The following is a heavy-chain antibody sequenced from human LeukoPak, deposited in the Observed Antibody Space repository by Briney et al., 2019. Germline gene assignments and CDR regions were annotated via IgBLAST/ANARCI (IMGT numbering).Heavy chain of an antibody. D-gene: IGHD6-13*01. CDR2: INPNSGGT. CDR1: GYTFTGYY. V-gene: IGHV1-2*02. J-gene: IGHJ5*02. CDR3: ARGNTEFSSSRNWFNP. Sequence: ASVKVSCKASGYTFTGYYMHWVRQAPGQGLEWMGWINPNSGGTNYAQKFQGRVTMTRDTSISTAYMELSRLRSDDTAVYYCARGNTEFSSSRNWFNPWGRGSRVTVSS.